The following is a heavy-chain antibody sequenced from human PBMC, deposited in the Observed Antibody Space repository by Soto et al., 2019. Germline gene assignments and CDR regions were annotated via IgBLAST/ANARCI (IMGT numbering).Heavy chain of an antibody. Sequence: GGSLRLSCPASGLTFSSYAMSWVRQAPGKGLEWVSAISGSGGSTFYAASVKGRVTISRDTSKNALFLQMNSLRAEDTAVYYCAGRIAVAGTLAYWGHGTLVTVSS. D-gene: IGHD6-19*01. V-gene: IGHV3-23*01. CDR1: GLTFSSYA. CDR2: ISGSGGST. J-gene: IGHJ4*01. CDR3: AGRIAVAGTLAY.